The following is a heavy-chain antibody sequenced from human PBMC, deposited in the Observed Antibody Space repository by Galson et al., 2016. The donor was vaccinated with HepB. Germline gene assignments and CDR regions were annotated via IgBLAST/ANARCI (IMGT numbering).Heavy chain of an antibody. V-gene: IGHV4-59*01. Sequence: SETLSLTCTVSDGSINTFRWTWIRQSPKEGLEWIGYISNSGTNYNPSFKSRVTISTVTPNQFSLQLRSVTAADTAVYYCARAGRNFIDSWGQGTRVIVSS. CDR3: ARAGRNFIDS. CDR2: ISNSGT. CDR1: DGSINTFR. J-gene: IGHJ5*01. D-gene: IGHD2/OR15-2a*01.